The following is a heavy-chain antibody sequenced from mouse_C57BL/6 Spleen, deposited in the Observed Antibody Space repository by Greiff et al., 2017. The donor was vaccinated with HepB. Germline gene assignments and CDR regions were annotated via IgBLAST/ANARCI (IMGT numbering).Heavy chain of an antibody. V-gene: IGHV1-7*01. CDR1: GYTFTSYW. CDR3: GTELEGFAY. J-gene: IGHJ3*01. Sequence: VQLQQSGAELAKPGASVKLSCKASGYTFTSYWMHWVKQRPGQGLEWIGYINPSSGSTKYNQKFKDKATLTADKSSSTAYMQLSSLTYEDSAVYYCGTELEGFAYWGQGTLVTVSA. CDR2: INPSSGST.